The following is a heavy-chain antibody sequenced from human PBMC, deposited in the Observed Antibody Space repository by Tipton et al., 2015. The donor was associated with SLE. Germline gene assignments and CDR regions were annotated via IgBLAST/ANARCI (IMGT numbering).Heavy chain of an antibody. CDR3: ASWYSSSWYYFDY. CDR2: IIPILGIA. CDR1: GYTFTSYG. D-gene: IGHD6-13*01. V-gene: IGHV1-69*04. Sequence: QSGAEVKKPGASVKVSCKASGYTFTSYGISWVRQAPGQGLEWMGRIIPILGIANYAQKFQGRVTITADKSTSTAYMELSSLRSEDTAVYYCASWYSSSWYYFDYWGQGTLVTVSS. J-gene: IGHJ4*02.